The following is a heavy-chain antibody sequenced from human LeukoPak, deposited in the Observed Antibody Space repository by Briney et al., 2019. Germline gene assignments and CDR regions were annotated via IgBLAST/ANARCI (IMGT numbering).Heavy chain of an antibody. CDR1: GFTFSSYA. J-gene: IGHJ4*02. Sequence: GGSLRLSCAASGFTFSSYAMHWVRQAPGKGLEWVAVISYDGSNKYYADSVKGRFTISRDNSRNTLYLQMNSLRAEDTAVYYCAKSSPVQWLVDYWGQGTLVTVSS. CDR3: AKSSPVQWLVDY. D-gene: IGHD6-19*01. CDR2: ISYDGSNK. V-gene: IGHV3-30*18.